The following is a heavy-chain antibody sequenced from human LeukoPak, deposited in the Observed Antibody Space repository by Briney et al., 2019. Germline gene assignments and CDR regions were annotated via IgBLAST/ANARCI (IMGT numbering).Heavy chain of an antibody. CDR3: ARDLYGLDY. CDR2: IYSGGST. J-gene: IGHJ4*02. CDR1: GFTLSSNY. D-gene: IGHD3-10*01. Sequence: QAGGSLRLSRAASGFTLSSNYMIWVPQAPGKGLECGSVIYSGGSTYYAHSVKGRYTISRDNSKNTLYLQMNSLRSEDTAVYYCARDLYGLDYWGQGTLVTVSS. V-gene: IGHV3-66*02.